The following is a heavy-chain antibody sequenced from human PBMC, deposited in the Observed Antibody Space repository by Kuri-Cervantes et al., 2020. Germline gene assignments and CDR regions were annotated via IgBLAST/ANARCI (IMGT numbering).Heavy chain of an antibody. J-gene: IGHJ3*02. V-gene: IGHV3-30*03. CDR3: ARDYPSPVQGVITHAFDI. Sequence: GESLKISCAASGFTFSSFGMHGVRQAPGKGLEWVAVISYDGSNKYYADSVKGRFTISRDNSKNTLYLQMNSLRAEDTAVYYCARDYPSPVQGVITHAFDIWGQGTMVTVSS. CDR1: GFTFSSFG. CDR2: ISYDGSNK. D-gene: IGHD3-10*01.